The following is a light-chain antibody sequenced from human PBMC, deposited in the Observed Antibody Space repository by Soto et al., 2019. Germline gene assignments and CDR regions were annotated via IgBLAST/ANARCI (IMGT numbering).Light chain of an antibody. Sequence: EIVMPQYPGTLSVSPGERVTLSCRASQSVGSNLVWYQQKPAQAPRLLIYGASTRATGIPARFSGSGSGTEFTLTISSLQSEDSAVYYCQKYYDWPLTFGGGTKVDI. CDR2: GAS. CDR3: QKYYDWPLT. CDR1: QSVGSN. J-gene: IGKJ4*01. V-gene: IGKV3-15*01.